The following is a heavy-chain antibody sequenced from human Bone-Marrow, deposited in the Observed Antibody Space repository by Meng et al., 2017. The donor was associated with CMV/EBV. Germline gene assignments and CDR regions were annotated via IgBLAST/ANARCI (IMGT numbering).Heavy chain of an antibody. CDR1: GFTFSSYE. J-gene: IGHJ6*01. V-gene: IGHV3-48*03. Sequence: GGSLRLSCAASGFTFSSYEMNWVRQAPGKGLEWVSYISSSGSTIYYADSVKGRFTISRDNAKNSLYLQMNSLRAEDTAVYYCVREWLVRGVIITFYYYYGMDVWGQGTTVTGSS. D-gene: IGHD3-10*01. CDR2: ISSSGSTI. CDR3: VREWLVRGVIITFYYYYGMDV.